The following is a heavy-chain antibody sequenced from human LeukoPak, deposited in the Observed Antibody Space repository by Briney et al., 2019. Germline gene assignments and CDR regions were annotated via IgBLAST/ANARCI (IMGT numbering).Heavy chain of an antibody. D-gene: IGHD6-19*01. V-gene: IGHV3-23*01. Sequence: PGGSLRLSCAASGFTFSGYAMSWVRQAPGKGLEWVSTISGSGGSTYYADSVKGRCTIYRDNSKNTVYLQMNSLKTEDTAVYYCTSLSGQSAYWGQGTLVTVSS. CDR3: TSLSGQSAY. J-gene: IGHJ4*02. CDR2: ISGSGGST. CDR1: GFTFSGYA.